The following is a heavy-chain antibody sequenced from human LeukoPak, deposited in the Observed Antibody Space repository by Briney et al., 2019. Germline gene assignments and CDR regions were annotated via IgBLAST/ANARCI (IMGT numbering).Heavy chain of an antibody. CDR3: VRMVRGVNGYYYYGMDV. CDR2: IYYSGST. V-gene: IGHV4-59*12. D-gene: IGHD3-10*01. Sequence: PSETLSLTCTVSGGSISSYYWSWLRQPPGKGLEWIGYIYYSGSTNYNPSLKSRVTISVDTSKNQFSLKLSSVTAADTAVYYCVRMVRGVNGYYYYGMDVSGQGTTVTVSS. CDR1: GGSISSYY. J-gene: IGHJ6*02.